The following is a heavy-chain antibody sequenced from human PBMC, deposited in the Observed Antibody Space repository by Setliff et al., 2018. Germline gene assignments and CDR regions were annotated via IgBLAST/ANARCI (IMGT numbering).Heavy chain of an antibody. CDR2: IDWDDDK. V-gene: IGHV2-70*04. CDR1: GFSLNTSGMR. CDR3: ARISASSSHFDY. J-gene: IGHJ4*02. Sequence: SGPTLVNPTQTLTLTCTFSGFSLNTSGMRVSWIRQPPGKALEWLARIDWDDDKFYSTSLKTRLTIPKDTSKKQVVLTMTNMDPVDTATYYCARISASSSHFDYWGPGTLVTVSS. D-gene: IGHD6-13*01.